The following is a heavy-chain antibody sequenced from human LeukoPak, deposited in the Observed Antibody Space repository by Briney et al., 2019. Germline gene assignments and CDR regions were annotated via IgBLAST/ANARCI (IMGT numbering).Heavy chain of an antibody. D-gene: IGHD6-13*01. Sequence: GGSVRLSCVASGFTFSENWMHWVRQAPGKGLAWVSHINRDGGLSNYADSVKGRFTISRDNARNTVYLQMSSLRVEDTAIYFCAREEHRLAEAGTSAFDLGGQGTLVTVSP. V-gene: IGHV3-74*01. J-gene: IGHJ3*01. CDR2: INRDGGLS. CDR1: GFTFSENW. CDR3: AREEHRLAEAGTSAFDL.